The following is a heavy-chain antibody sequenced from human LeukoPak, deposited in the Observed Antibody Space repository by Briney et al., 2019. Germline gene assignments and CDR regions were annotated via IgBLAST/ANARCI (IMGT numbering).Heavy chain of an antibody. V-gene: IGHV3-9*01. Sequence: PGRSLRLSCAASGFTFDDYAMHWVRQAPGKGLEWVSGIAWDSGTIDYADSVKGRFTISRDNAKNTLYLQMNSLRAEDTAVYYCAKDWRENSGIAVAGLTGLFDYWGQGTLVTVSS. CDR2: IAWDSGTI. CDR1: GFTFDDYA. CDR3: AKDWRENSGIAVAGLTGLFDY. D-gene: IGHD6-19*01. J-gene: IGHJ4*02.